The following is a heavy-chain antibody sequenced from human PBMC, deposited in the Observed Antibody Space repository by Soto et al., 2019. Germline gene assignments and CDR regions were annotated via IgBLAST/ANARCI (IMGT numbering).Heavy chain of an antibody. D-gene: IGHD4-17*01. V-gene: IGHV3-33*01. CDR3: ARDGGDYVDYYYYMDV. Sequence: QVQLVESGGGVVQPGRSLRLSCAASGFTFSSYGMHWVRQAPGKGLEWVAVIWYDGSNKYYADSVKGRFTISRDNSKNTLYLQMNSLRAEDTAVYYCARDGGDYVDYYYYMDVCGKGTTVTVSS. J-gene: IGHJ6*03. CDR1: GFTFSSYG. CDR2: IWYDGSNK.